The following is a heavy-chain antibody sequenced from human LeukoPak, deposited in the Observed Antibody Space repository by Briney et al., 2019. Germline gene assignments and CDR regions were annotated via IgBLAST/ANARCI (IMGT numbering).Heavy chain of an antibody. CDR3: ARGTLGYCSSTSCYRNWFDP. Sequence: SETLSLACAVYGGSFSGYYWSWIRQPLGKGLEWIGEINHSGSTNYNPSLKSRVTISVDTSKNQFSLKLSSVTAADTAVYYCARGTLGYCSSTSCYRNWFDPWGQGTLVTVSS. J-gene: IGHJ5*02. CDR1: GGSFSGYY. CDR2: INHSGST. V-gene: IGHV4-34*01. D-gene: IGHD2-2*01.